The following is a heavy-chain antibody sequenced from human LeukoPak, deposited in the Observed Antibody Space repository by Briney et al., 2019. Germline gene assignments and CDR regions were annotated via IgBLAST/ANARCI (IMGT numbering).Heavy chain of an antibody. CDR2: ISWDGGST. CDR1: GFTFDDYT. Sequence: GGSLRLSCAASGFTFDDYTMHWVRQAPGKGLEWVSLISWDGGSTYYADSVKGRFTISRDNAKNSLYLQMNSLRAEDTAVYYCAYLNSHAFDIWGQGTMVTVSS. J-gene: IGHJ3*02. D-gene: IGHD1-7*01. CDR3: AYLNSHAFDI. V-gene: IGHV3-43*01.